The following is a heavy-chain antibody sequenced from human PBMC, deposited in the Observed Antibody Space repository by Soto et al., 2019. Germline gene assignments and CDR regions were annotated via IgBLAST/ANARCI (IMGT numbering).Heavy chain of an antibody. J-gene: IGHJ4*02. D-gene: IGHD5-12*01. CDR1: GYTFTSYA. CDR3: ARAVAVPADFAY. CDR2: INAGNGNT. V-gene: IGHV1-3*01. Sequence: ASVKVSWKASGYTFTSYAMHWVRQAPGQRLEWMVWINAGNGNTKYSQKFQGRVTITRDTSASTAYMELSSLRSEDTAVYYCARAVAVPADFAYWGQGTLVTVSS.